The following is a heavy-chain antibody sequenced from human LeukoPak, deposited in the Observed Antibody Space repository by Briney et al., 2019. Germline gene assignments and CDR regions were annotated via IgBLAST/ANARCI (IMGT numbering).Heavy chain of an antibody. CDR1: GYSFTNYG. CDR3: ARENDYGDYAGAFDI. V-gene: IGHV1-18*01. Sequence: ASVKVSCKASGYSFTNYGFSWVRQAPGQGLERMGWVSGYNGHTKYAQNLQGRVTMTRDTSTGTVYMELRSLRSDDTAVYYCARENDYGDYAGAFDIWGQGTMVTVSA. J-gene: IGHJ3*02. D-gene: IGHD4-17*01. CDR2: VSGYNGHT.